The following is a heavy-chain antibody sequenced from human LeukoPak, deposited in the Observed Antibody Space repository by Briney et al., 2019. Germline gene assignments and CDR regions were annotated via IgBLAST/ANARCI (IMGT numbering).Heavy chain of an antibody. CDR1: GFTFSNYW. J-gene: IGHJ5*02. CDR3: AKGGGFYFADWFDP. V-gene: IGHV3-7*03. D-gene: IGHD3-22*01. Sequence: GGSLRLSCAVSGFTFSNYWMSWVRQAPGKGLEWVANIKQDGSERYYVDSVKGRFTISRDNAKNSLYLQMNSLRAEDTALYYCAKGGGFYFADWFDPWGQGTLVTVSS. CDR2: IKQDGSER.